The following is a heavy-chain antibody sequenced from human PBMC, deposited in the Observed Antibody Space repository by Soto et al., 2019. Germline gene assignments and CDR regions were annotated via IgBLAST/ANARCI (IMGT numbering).Heavy chain of an antibody. J-gene: IGHJ6*03. D-gene: IGHD6-13*01. V-gene: IGHV1-24*01. Sequence: ASVKVSCKVSGYTLTELSMHWVRQAPGKGLEWMGGFDPEDGETIYAQKFQGWVTMTGDTSINTAYMELSRLRSDDTAVYYCAREYKQHLVRGDYYYYMDVWGKGTTVTVSS. CDR3: AREYKQHLVRGDYYYYMDV. CDR2: FDPEDGET. CDR1: GYTLTELS.